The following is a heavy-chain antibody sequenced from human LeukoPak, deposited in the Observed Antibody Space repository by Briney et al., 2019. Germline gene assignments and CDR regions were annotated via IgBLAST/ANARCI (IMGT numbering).Heavy chain of an antibody. Sequence: SPSETLSLTCTVSGGSISSGSYYWSWIRQPAGQGLEYIGRMYTSGSTNYNPSLKSRVTISVDTSKNQFSLKLSSVTAADTAVYYCARRFGLNWFDPWGQGTLVTVSS. D-gene: IGHD3-16*01. CDR1: GGSISSGSYY. J-gene: IGHJ5*02. CDR3: ARRFGLNWFDP. CDR2: MYTSGST. V-gene: IGHV4-61*02.